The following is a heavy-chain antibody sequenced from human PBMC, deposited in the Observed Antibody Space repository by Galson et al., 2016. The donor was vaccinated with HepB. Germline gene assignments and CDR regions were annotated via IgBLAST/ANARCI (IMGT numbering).Heavy chain of an antibody. CDR3: ARVGVIPYYYYGMDV. CDR2: INSDGSST. J-gene: IGHJ6*01. Sequence: SLRLSCAASGFTFTSYWIHWVRQVPGEGLVWVSRINSDGSSTHYADSVKGRFTISRDNAKNTVYMPMNSLRVEDTAVYYCARVGVIPYYYYGMDVWGQGTMVIVSS. CDR1: GFTFTSYW. D-gene: IGHD3-10*01. V-gene: IGHV3-74*01.